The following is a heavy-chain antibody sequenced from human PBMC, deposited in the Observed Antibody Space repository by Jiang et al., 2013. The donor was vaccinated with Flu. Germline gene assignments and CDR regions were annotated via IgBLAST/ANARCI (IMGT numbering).Heavy chain of an antibody. CDR1: GTSLTTPGMG. Sequence: KPTQTLTLTCTLSGTSLTTPGMGIAWVRQPPGKALEWLALVYWDDDKRYNPSLKNRLILTRDTSKNQVVLTLTYMDPVDTASYYCARTYHDDSAGYYRDDALDIWGQGNWSASLQ. D-gene: IGHD3-9*01. CDR2: VYWDDDK. J-gene: IGHJ3*02. V-gene: IGHV2-5*02. CDR3: ARTYHDDSAGYYRDDALDI.